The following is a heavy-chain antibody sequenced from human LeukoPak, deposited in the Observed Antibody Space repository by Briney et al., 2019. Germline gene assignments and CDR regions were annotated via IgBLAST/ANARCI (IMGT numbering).Heavy chain of an antibody. CDR2: IYSGGST. CDR3: ARDADRWLLGDY. CDR1: GFTVSSNF. V-gene: IGHV3-66*01. D-gene: IGHD3-22*01. J-gene: IGHJ4*02. Sequence: GGSLRLSCAASGFTVSSNFMSWVRQAPGKGLEWVSVIYSGGSTYYADSVKGRFTISRDVSKNTLYLQMNSLRAEDTAVYYCARDADRWLLGDYWGQGTLVTVSS.